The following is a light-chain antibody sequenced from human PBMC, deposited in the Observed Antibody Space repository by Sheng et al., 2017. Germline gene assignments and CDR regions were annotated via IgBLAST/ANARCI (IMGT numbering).Light chain of an antibody. V-gene: IGKV3D-15*01. CDR2: ATS. CDR3: HQLATSPQIT. Sequence: EIVMTQSPATLSVSPGERATLSCRASQSVSSKLAWYQQKPGQAPRLLIYATSTRATGIPDRFSGGGSGTDFTLTISRLEPEDFAVYYCHQLATSPQITFGQGTRLEIK. CDR1: QSVSSK. J-gene: IGKJ5*01.